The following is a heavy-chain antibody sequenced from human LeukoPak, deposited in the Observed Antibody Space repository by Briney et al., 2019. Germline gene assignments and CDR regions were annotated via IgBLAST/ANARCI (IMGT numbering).Heavy chain of an antibody. CDR1: GYTLTAYC. CDR3: AIVRDRDLLRYFDS. CDR2: INTKSGAT. D-gene: IGHD1-26*01. V-gene: IGHV1-2*02. Sequence: ASVKVSCKASGYTLTAYCMHWVRQAPGQGLEWLGWINTKSGATNYAQKFQGRVTMTRDTSISTDYMELSRLRSADTAVYYCAIVRDRDLLRYFDSWGQGTLVTVSS. J-gene: IGHJ4*02.